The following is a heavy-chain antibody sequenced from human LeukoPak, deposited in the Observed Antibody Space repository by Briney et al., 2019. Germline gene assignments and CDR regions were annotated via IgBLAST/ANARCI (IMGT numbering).Heavy chain of an antibody. Sequence: SQTLSLTCSVSGGSISSGGNYWTWIRQHPGKGLEWIGYIYNSGYTYYNPSLKSRVTISVDTSKNQFSLKLTSVTAADTAVYYCASSPYSPSFGNWGQGTLVTVSS. V-gene: IGHV4-31*03. D-gene: IGHD5-12*01. CDR2: IYNSGYT. CDR3: ASSPYSPSFGN. CDR1: GGSISSGGNY. J-gene: IGHJ4*02.